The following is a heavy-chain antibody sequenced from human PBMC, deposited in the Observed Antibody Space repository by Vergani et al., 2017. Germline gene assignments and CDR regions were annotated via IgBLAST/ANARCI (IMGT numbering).Heavy chain of an antibody. Sequence: EVEVVESGGGLVKPGGSLRLSCAASGFTFSSYSMNWVRQAPGKGLEWVSSISSSSSYIYYADSVKGRFTISRDNAKNSLYLQMNSLRAEDTAVYYCARDFASGYSSSWYGDYYYYGMDVWGQGTTVTVSS. V-gene: IGHV3-21*01. CDR2: ISSSSSYI. D-gene: IGHD6-13*01. CDR1: GFTFSSYS. J-gene: IGHJ6*02. CDR3: ARDFASGYSSSWYGDYYYYGMDV.